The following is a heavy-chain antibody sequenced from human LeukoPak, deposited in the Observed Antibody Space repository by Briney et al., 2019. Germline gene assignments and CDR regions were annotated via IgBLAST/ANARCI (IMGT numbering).Heavy chain of an antibody. D-gene: IGHD1-26*01. CDR2: INYSGST. V-gene: IGHV4-34*01. CDR1: GGSFSDNF. Sequence: SETLSLTCAVHGGSFSDNFWSWIRQSSGKGLDWIGEINYSGSTNYNPSLKSRVTISIATSKIQFSLKLSSVTAADTAVYYCARGAATVDYWGEGTPVTVSS. CDR3: ARGAATVDY. J-gene: IGHJ4*02.